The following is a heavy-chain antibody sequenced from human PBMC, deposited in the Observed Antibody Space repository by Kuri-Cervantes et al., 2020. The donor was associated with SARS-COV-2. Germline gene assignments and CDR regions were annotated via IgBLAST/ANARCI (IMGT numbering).Heavy chain of an antibody. CDR1: GGSFSGYY. V-gene: IGHV4-34*01. CDR2: INHSGST. Sequence: SETLSLTCAVYGGSFSGYYWSWIRRPPGKGLEWIWEINHSGSTNYNPSLKSRVTISVDTSKNQFSLKLSSVTAADTAVYYCARVWGWSGYYFHYGMDVWGQGTTVTVSS. J-gene: IGHJ6*02. D-gene: IGHD3-3*01. CDR3: ARVWGWSGYYFHYGMDV.